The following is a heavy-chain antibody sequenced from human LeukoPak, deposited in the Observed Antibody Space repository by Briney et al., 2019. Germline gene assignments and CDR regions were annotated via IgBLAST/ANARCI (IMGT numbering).Heavy chain of an antibody. J-gene: IGHJ4*02. D-gene: IGHD6-13*01. CDR2: ISAYNGNT. CDR3: ARWDTYSSSWYGLDY. Sequence: ASVKVSCKASGYTFTSYGISWVRQAPGQGLEWMGWISAYNGNTNYAQKLQGRVAMTTDTSTSTAYMELRSLRSDDTVVYYCARWDTYSSSWYGLDYWGQGTLVTVSS. V-gene: IGHV1-18*01. CDR1: GYTFTSYG.